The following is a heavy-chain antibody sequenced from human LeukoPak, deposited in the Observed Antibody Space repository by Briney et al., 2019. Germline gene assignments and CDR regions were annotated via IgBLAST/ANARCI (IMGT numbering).Heavy chain of an antibody. CDR2: ISGGGDTT. Sequence: GGSLRLSCAASGFTFNSDAKSWVRQAPGKGLDWVSTISGGGDTTYYSDSVKGRFTISRDNSKNTLYLQMNSLRAEDTAVYYCAKGALSGVVGVFYGMDVWGQGTTVTVSS. CDR1: GFTFNSDA. J-gene: IGHJ6*02. V-gene: IGHV3-23*01. CDR3: AKGALSGVVGVFYGMDV. D-gene: IGHD2-15*01.